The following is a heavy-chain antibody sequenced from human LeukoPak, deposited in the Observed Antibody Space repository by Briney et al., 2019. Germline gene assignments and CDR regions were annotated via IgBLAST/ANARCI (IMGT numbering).Heavy chain of an antibody. D-gene: IGHD2-15*01. Sequence: GGSLRLSCAASKFNFAMSWVRQAPGKGLEWVSAISGSGTTYYADSVRGRFIVSRDNSKDTLYLQMSSLRAEDTAVYYCARSKEDCCGSFDPWGQGTLVTVSS. V-gene: IGHV3-23*01. J-gene: IGHJ5*02. CDR2: ISGSGTT. CDR1: KFNFA. CDR3: ARSKEDCCGSFDP.